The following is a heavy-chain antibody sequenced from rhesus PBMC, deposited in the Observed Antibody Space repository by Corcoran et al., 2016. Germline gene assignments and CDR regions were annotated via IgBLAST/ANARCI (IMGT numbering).Heavy chain of an antibody. V-gene: IGHV4-76*01. Sequence: QVQLQESGPGVVKPSETLSLTCAVSGYSISSGYDWSWIRQPPGKGLEWIGYIYGSSGSPNYNPSLNNRVTISKDPSKNQFSLKLSSVTAAYTAVYYCARGDDYGYYYSRGFDYWGQGVLVTVSS. CDR3: ARGDDYGYYYSRGFDY. J-gene: IGHJ4*01. D-gene: IGHD3S6*01. CDR1: GYSISSGYD. CDR2: IYGSSGSP.